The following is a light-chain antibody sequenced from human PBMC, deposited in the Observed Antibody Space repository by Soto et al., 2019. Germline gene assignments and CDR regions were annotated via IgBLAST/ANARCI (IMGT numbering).Light chain of an antibody. CDR1: QDISNY. CDR3: QRYDNVPLT. Sequence: DIQMTQSPSSLSASVGDRVTITCQASQDISNYLNWYQQKPGKAPKLLIYDAINLETGVPSRFSGSGSGTHFTVTISSLQPEDIATYYCQRYDNVPLTFGGGTKVEIK. J-gene: IGKJ4*01. V-gene: IGKV1-33*01. CDR2: DAI.